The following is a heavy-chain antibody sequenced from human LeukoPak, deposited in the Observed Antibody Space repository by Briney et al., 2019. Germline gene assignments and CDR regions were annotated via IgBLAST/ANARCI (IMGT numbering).Heavy chain of an antibody. J-gene: IGHJ3*01. Sequence: GGSLRLSCAASGFTFSSYDMHWVRQATGKGLEWISAISGTGGTTYSADSVKGRCTISRDNSSNTVYLQINSLRADDTALYFCRKDPNGDYVYAFDFWGPGTMVTVSS. CDR3: RKDPNGDYVYAFDF. CDR1: GFTFSSYD. V-gene: IGHV3-23*01. CDR2: ISGTGGTT. D-gene: IGHD4-17*01.